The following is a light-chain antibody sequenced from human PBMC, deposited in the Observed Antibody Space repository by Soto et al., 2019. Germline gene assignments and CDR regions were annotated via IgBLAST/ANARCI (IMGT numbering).Light chain of an antibody. J-gene: IGKJ5*01. CDR1: QSVSNN. CDR3: QQYNDWPPIT. CDR2: YAS. V-gene: IGKV3-15*01. Sequence: EIMMTQSPATLSVSPGESATLSCRASQSVSNNLAWYQHKPGQAPRLLIYYASTRATGIPARFSGSGSGTEFTLTISSLQSEDFAVYDCQQYNDWPPITFGQGTRLEIK.